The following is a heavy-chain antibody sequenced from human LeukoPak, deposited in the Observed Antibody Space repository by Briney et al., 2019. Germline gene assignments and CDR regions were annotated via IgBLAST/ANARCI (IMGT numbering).Heavy chain of an antibody. CDR3: ARGGYFDILTGYYQTQYYYPMDL. CDR2: TSYDGGNK. V-gene: IGHV3-30*04. Sequence: PGGPLRLSCAASGFTFSSYAIHWVRQAPGKGLEWVSVTSYDGGNKFYSDSVKGRFTISRESSKNTLYLEMNSLRAEDTAVYYCARGGYFDILTGYYQTQYYYPMDLWGRGTTVTVSS. CDR1: GFTFSSYA. J-gene: IGHJ6*02. D-gene: IGHD3-9*01.